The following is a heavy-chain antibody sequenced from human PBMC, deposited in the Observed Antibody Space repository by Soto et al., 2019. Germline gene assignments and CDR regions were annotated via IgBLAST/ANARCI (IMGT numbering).Heavy chain of an antibody. J-gene: IGHJ4*02. V-gene: IGHV3-7*01. Sequence: GGSLRLSCAASGFTFSSSWMNWVRQAPGKGLEWVAGIKEDGSEKYYVDFVKGRFTISRDNVENSLYLQMNSLRGEDTAVYSCARDRGYSCFDYWGLGTLVTVSS. CDR3: ARDRGYSCFDY. CDR1: GFTFSSSW. D-gene: IGHD5-18*01. CDR2: IKEDGSEK.